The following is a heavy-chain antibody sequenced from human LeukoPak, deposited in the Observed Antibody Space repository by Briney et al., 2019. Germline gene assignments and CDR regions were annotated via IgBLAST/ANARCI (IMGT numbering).Heavy chain of an antibody. D-gene: IGHD3-22*01. CDR2: IKSKTDGGTT. J-gene: IGHJ4*02. CDR1: RFTLSTYW. V-gene: IGHV3-15*01. Sequence: GGSLRLSCAASRFTLSTYWMSWVRQAPGKGLEWVGRIKSKTDGGTTDYAAPVKGRFTISRDDSKNTLYLQMNSLKTEDTAVYYCSTTYYYDSSEGYWGQGTLVTVSS. CDR3: STTYYYDSSEGY.